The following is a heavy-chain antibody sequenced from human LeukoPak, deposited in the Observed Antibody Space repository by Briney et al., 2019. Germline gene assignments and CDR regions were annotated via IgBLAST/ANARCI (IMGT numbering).Heavy chain of an antibody. D-gene: IGHD4-17*01. CDR3: AGLNDYGDYAPIDY. CDR2: IYYSGST. Sequence: SETLSLTCTVSGGSISSYYWSWIRQPPGKGLEWIGYIYYSGSTNYNPSLKSRVTISVDTSKNQFSLKLSSVTAADTAVYYCAGLNDYGDYAPIDYWGQGTLVTVSS. V-gene: IGHV4-59*01. CDR1: GGSISSYY. J-gene: IGHJ4*02.